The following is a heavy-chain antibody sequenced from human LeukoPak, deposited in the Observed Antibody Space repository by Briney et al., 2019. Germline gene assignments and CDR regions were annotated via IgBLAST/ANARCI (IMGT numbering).Heavy chain of an antibody. V-gene: IGHV1-8*01. J-gene: IGHJ4*02. CDR1: GYTFTSYD. CDR2: MNPNSGNT. D-gene: IGHD3-16*02. Sequence: ASVKVSCKASGYTFTSYDINWVRQATGQGLEWMGWMNPNSGNTGYAQKFQGRVTMTRNTSISTAYMELSSLRSEDTAVYYCARGGLKYYDYVWGSYRYYYSDYWGQGTLVTVSS. CDR3: ARGGLKYYDYVWGSYRYYYSDY.